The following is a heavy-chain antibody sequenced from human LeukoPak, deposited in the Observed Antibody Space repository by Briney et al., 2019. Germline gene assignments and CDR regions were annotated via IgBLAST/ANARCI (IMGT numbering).Heavy chain of an antibody. CDR1: GGTFSSYA. CDR2: IIPIFGTA. V-gene: IGHV1-69*05. J-gene: IGHJ4*02. D-gene: IGHD4-11*01. Sequence: AASVKVSCKASGGTFSSYAISWVRQAPGQGLEWMGGIIPIFGTANYAQKFQGRVTMTRDTSTSTVYMELSSLRSEDTAVYYCASSSTEDFDYWGQGTLVTVSS. CDR3: ASSSTEDFDY.